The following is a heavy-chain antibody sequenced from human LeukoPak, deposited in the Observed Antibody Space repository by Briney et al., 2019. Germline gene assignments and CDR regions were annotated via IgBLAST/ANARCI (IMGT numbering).Heavy chain of an antibody. D-gene: IGHD2-21*02. CDR2: INPNSGGT. V-gene: IGHV1-2*02. J-gene: IGHJ4*02. CDR1: GYTFTGYY. CDR3: ARLCGAACYTPASDY. Sequence: ASVKVSCKASGYTFTGYYMHWVRQAPGQGLEWMGWINPNSGGTNYAQKFQGRVTMTRDTSINTAYIELSRLRSDDTAVYYSARLCGAACYTPASDYWGQGTLVTVSS.